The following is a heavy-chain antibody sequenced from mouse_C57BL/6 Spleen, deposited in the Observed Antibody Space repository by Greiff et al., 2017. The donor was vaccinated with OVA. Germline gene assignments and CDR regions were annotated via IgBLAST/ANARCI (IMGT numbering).Heavy chain of an antibody. CDR2: INPYNGGT. V-gene: IGHV1-19*01. Sequence: VHVKQSGPVLVKPGASVKMSCKASGYTFTDYYMNWVKQSHGKSLEWIGVINPYNGGTSYNQKFKGKATLTVDKSSSTAYMELNSLTSEDSAVYYCARWGRDYFDYWGQGTTLTVSS. D-gene: IGHD3-3*01. CDR3: ARWGRDYFDY. CDR1: GYTFTDYY. J-gene: IGHJ2*01.